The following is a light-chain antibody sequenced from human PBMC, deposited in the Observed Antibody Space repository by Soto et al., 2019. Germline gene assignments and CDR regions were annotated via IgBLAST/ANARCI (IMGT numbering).Light chain of an antibody. V-gene: IGKV3-15*01. Sequence: EIVMTQSAATLSVSPGERATLSCRASQSVSTNLAWYQEKPDQAPRLLMKGASTRATGIPARFSGSGSGTEFTLTISSLQSEDFAVYYCQQYGNRPRTFGQGTKLEIK. CDR3: QQYGNRPRT. J-gene: IGKJ2*02. CDR1: QSVSTN. CDR2: GAS.